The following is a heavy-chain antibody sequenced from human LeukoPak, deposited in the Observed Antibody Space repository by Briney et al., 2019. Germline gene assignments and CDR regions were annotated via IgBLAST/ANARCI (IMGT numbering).Heavy chain of an antibody. CDR2: ISHSGSNL. J-gene: IGHJ4*02. V-gene: IGHV3-11*01. Sequence: AGGSLRLSCAASGFTFSDSFMNWIRQAPGKGLEWLSYISHSGSNLDYAESVRGQFTISRDNANHSLYLQINSLRAEDTAVYYCARGDSSGAPDYWGQGTLVTVSS. D-gene: IGHD3-22*01. CDR3: ARGDSSGAPDY. CDR1: GFTFSDSF.